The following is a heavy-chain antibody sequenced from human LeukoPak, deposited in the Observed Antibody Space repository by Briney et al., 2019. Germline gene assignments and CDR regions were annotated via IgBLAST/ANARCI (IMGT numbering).Heavy chain of an antibody. D-gene: IGHD3-10*01. CDR3: ARASYGSGNTFDY. V-gene: IGHV3-30*03. CDR1: GFTFSSYG. J-gene: IGHJ4*02. CDR2: ISYDGSNK. Sequence: GGSLRLSCAASGFTFSSYGMHWVRQAPGKGLEWVAVISYDGSNKYYADSVKGRFTISRDNSKNTLYLQMNSLRAEDTAVYYCARASYGSGNTFDYWDQGTLVTVSS.